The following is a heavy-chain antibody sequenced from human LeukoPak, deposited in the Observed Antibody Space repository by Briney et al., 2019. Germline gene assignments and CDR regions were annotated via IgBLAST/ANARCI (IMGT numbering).Heavy chain of an antibody. Sequence: PSETLSLTCTVSGGSISSGGYSWSWMRQHPGKGLDWIGYIYYSGSTYYNPSLKSRVTISVDTSKNQFSLKLSSVTAADTAVYYCAREVDTAMEDYFDYWGQGTLVTVSS. CDR3: AREVDTAMEDYFDY. CDR2: IYYSGST. V-gene: IGHV4-31*03. J-gene: IGHJ4*02. CDR1: GGSISSGGYS. D-gene: IGHD5-18*01.